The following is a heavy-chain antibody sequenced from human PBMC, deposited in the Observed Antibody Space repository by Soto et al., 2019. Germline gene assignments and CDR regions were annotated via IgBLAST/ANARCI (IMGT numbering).Heavy chain of an antibody. V-gene: IGHV4-30-2*01. CDR3: AAGGGLPRYY. J-gene: IGHJ4*02. CDR2: IYHSGST. CDR1: GGSISSGGYS. Sequence: PSETLSLTRAVSGGSISSGGYSWSWIRQPPGKGLEWIGYIYHSGSTYYNPSLKSRVTTSVDRSKNQFSLKLSSVTAADTAVYYCAAGGGLPRYYWGQGTLVT. D-gene: IGHD5-12*01.